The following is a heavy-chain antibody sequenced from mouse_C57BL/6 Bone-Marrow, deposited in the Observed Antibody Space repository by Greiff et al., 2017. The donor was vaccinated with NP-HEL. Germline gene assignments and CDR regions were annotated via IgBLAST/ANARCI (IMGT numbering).Heavy chain of an antibody. CDR1: GYAFSSYW. D-gene: IGHD2-3*01. V-gene: IGHV1-80*01. J-gene: IGHJ3*01. Sequence: QVQLKESGAELVKPGASVKISCKASGYAFSSYWMNWVKQRPGKGLEWIGQIYPGDGDTNYNGKFKGKATLTADKSSSTAYMQLSSLTSEDSAVYFCAREGDGYRRGGFAYWGQGTLVTVSA. CDR2: IYPGDGDT. CDR3: AREGDGYRRGGFAY.